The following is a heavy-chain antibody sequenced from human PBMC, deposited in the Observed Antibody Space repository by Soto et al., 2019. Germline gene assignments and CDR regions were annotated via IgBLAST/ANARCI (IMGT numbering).Heavy chain of an antibody. D-gene: IGHD5-18*01. CDR1: GGSISSYY. J-gene: IGHJ5*02. CDR2: LHDTGST. Sequence: SETLSLTCTVSGGSISSYYWSWIRQPPGKGLEWIGYLHDTGSTNYNPSLRSRVTISADTSKNQISLKLMFVTAADTAVYYCPRQLGYGWFDPGGQGVLVTVS. V-gene: IGHV4-59*08. CDR3: PRQLGYGWFDP.